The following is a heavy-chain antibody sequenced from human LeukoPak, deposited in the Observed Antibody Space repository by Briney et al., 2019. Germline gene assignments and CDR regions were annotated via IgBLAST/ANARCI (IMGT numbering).Heavy chain of an antibody. CDR1: GFTFSSSG. CDR2: ISNDESNK. V-gene: IGHV3-30*03. D-gene: IGHD3-3*01. CDR3: AREANDFWSGPGYWYFDL. Sequence: GGSLRLSCAASGFTFSSSGMHWVRQAPGKGLEWVAVISNDESNKYYADSVKGRFTISRDNSKNTLYLQMNSLSAADTAVYYCAREANDFWSGPGYWYFDLWGRGTLVTVSS. J-gene: IGHJ2*01.